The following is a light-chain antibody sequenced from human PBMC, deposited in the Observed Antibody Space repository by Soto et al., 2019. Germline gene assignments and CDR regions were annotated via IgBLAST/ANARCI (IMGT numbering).Light chain of an antibody. V-gene: IGKV1-39*01. J-gene: IGKJ5*01. Sequence: EIPLTQSPSSLAASVGDRLTLTCRASRNVSIYLNWYQHKPGKGPTLLIHATSNLQIGVPSRFSGSGSGTEFTLTINSLQAEDCAVYYCQQYYNWPRTFGQGTRLEIK. CDR3: QQYYNWPRT. CDR1: RNVSIY. CDR2: ATS.